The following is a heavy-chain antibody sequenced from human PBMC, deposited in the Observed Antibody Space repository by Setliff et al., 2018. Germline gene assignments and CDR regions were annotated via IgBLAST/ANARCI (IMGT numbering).Heavy chain of an antibody. V-gene: IGHV1-69*05. D-gene: IGHD5-18*01. CDR3: AREGVDTRSSTDYRYYMDV. J-gene: IGHJ6*03. CDR2: TIPNFGTT. CDR1: GGTFSSYG. Sequence: SVKVSCKASGGTFSSYGISWVRQAPGQGLEWLGGTIPNFGTTNYAQEFQGRVTIITDESTSTAYTELSSLRFEDTAVYYCAREGVDTRSSTDYRYYMDVWGKGTTVTVS.